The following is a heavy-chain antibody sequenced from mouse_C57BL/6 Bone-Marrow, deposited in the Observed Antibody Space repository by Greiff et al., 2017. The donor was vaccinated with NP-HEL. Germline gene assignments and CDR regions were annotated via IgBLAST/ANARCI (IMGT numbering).Heavy chain of an antibody. J-gene: IGHJ3*01. CDR3: ARKGLLGFAY. CDR1: GYTFTDYY. D-gene: IGHD3-1*01. V-gene: IGHV1-26*01. CDR2: INPNNGGT. Sequence: VQLQQSGPELVKPGASVKISCKASGYTFTDYYMNWVKQSHGKSLEWIGDINPNNGGTSYNQKFKGKATLTVDKSSSTAYMELRSLTSEDSAVYYCARKGLLGFAYWGQGTLVTVSA.